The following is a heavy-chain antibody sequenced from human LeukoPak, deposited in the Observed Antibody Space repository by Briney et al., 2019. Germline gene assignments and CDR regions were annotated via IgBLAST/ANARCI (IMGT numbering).Heavy chain of an antibody. CDR3: ARKSLIVQGPLAKPIDY. D-gene: IGHD2-8*01. CDR1: GFIFRDYT. Sequence: GGSLRLSCVASGFIFRDYTMNWVRQTPGKGLEWVSAINKGGSYMAYADSVKGRFTVSRDNAKNSLFLQMNNLRVEDTAVYFCARKSLIVQGPLAKPIDYWGQGPRVTVSA. J-gene: IGHJ4*02. V-gene: IGHV3-21*01. CDR2: INKGGSYM.